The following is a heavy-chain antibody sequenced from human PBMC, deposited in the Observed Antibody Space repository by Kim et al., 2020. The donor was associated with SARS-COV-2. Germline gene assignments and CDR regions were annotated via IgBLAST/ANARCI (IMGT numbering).Heavy chain of an antibody. J-gene: IGHJ3*02. V-gene: IGHV1-18*01. Sequence: NTHYAQKLPCRVTMTPDTSTSAAYMELRSLRSDDTAVYYCAMVSGGDAFDIWGQGTMVTVSS. CDR3: AMVSGGDAFDI. CDR2: NT. D-gene: IGHD6-19*01.